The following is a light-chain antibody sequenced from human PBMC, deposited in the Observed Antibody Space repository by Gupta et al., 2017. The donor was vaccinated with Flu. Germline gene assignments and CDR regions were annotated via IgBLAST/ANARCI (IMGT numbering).Light chain of an antibody. CDR1: QNINNW. V-gene: IGKV1-5*03. CDR3: QKYDNYPLT. CDR2: RAS. J-gene: IGKJ4*01. Sequence: TLSASVGDRVTIACRASQNINNWLAWYQQKPGKAPKLLISRASNLERGVPSRFSGSGSGTEFTLTIYSLQPDDFATYYCQKYDNYPLTFGGGTKVEI.